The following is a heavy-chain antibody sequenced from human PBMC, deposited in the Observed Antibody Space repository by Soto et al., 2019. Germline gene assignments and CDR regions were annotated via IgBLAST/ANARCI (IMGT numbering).Heavy chain of an antibody. D-gene: IGHD1-1*01. CDR3: VRDGTKTLRDWFDP. CDR2: IYATGTT. J-gene: IGHJ5*02. V-gene: IGHV4-4*07. CDR1: GASIMVFY. Sequence: SETLSLTCTVSGASIMVFYWSWIRKSAGKGLEWIGRIYATGTTDYNPSLKSRVMMSVDTSKKQFSLKLRSVTAADTAVYYCVRDGTKTLRDWFDPWGQGISVTVSS.